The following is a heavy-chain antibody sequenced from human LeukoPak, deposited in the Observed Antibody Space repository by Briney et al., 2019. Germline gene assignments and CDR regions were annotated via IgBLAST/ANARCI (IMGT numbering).Heavy chain of an antibody. Sequence: GGSLRLSCAASGFTFSSYRMSWVRQAPGKGLEWVANINQDGGEKYYVDSVKGRFTISRDNAKNSLYLQMNSLRAEDTAVYYCVLGTAHFDYWGQGTLVTVSS. D-gene: IGHD1-14*01. CDR1: GFTFSSYR. CDR2: INQDGGEK. V-gene: IGHV3-7*03. CDR3: VLGTAHFDY. J-gene: IGHJ4*02.